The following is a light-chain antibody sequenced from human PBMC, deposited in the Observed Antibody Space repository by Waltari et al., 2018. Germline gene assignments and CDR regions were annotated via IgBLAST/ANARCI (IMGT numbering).Light chain of an antibody. V-gene: IGKV3-20*01. CDR1: QSVGRS. J-gene: IGKJ1*01. Sequence: EIVLTQSPGTLSLSPGERATLSCRASQSVGRSLAWYQQKPGQAPRLPMYDASSRATGIPDRFSGSGSGTDFSLTISRLEPEDVAVYYCQKYERLPATFGQGTKVEIK. CDR3: QKYERLPAT. CDR2: DAS.